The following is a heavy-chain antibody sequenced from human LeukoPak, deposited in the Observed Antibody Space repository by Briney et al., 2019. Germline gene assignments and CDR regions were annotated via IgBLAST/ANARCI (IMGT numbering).Heavy chain of an antibody. J-gene: IGHJ5*02. Sequence: PGGSLRLSCAASGFTFSSYGIHWVRQAPGKGLEWVAFIRYDGSDKYYADSVKGCFTISRDNSKNTLYLQMNSLRAEDTAVYYCARAGNYYGRHTNWFDPWGQGTLVTVSS. CDR3: ARAGNYYGRHTNWFDP. CDR1: GFTFSSYG. D-gene: IGHD3-10*01. CDR2: IRYDGSDK. V-gene: IGHV3-30*02.